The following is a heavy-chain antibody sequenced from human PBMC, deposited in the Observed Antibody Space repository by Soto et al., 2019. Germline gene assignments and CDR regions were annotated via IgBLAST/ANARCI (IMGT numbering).Heavy chain of an antibody. CDR1: GGSISSSSYY. D-gene: IGHD3-22*01. CDR3: ARRKSYDSSGYYLYAFDI. V-gene: IGHV4-39*01. Sequence: QLQLQESGPGLVKPSETLSLTCTVSGGSISSSSYYWGWIRQPPGKGLEWIGNIYYSGSTYYNPSLKSRVTISVDTSKNQFSLKLSSVTAADTAVYYCARRKSYDSSGYYLYAFDIWGQGTMVTVSS. J-gene: IGHJ3*02. CDR2: IYYSGST.